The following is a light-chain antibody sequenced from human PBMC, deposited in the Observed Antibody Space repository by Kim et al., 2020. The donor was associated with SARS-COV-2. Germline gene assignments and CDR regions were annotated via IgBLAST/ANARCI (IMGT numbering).Light chain of an antibody. CDR3: AAWVGSLEGRF. CDR2: YND. Sequence: QSVLTQPPSASGTPGQRVTISCSGSSSNIGSYDVNWYQHVPGTAPKLLIYYNDQRPSGVPDRFSGSRSGASASLAISGLQSEDEADYYCAAWVGSLEGRFFGGGTKLTVL. CDR1: SSNIGSYD. V-gene: IGLV1-44*01. J-gene: IGLJ2*01.